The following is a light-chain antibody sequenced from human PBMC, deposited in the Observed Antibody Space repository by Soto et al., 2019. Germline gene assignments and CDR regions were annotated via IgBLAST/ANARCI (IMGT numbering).Light chain of an antibody. CDR2: EVS. J-gene: IGLJ1*01. CDR1: SSDVGGYNY. Sequence: LTQPASVSGSPGQSITISCTGTSSDVGGYNYVSWYQQHPGKAPKLMIYEVSNRPSGVSNRFSGSKSGNTASLTISGLQAEDDADYYCTSYTSGRTLYVFGTGTKVTVL. V-gene: IGLV2-14*01. CDR3: TSYTSGRTLYV.